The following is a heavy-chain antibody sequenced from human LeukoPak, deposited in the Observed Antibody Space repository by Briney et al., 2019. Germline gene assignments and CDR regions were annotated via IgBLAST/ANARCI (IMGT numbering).Heavy chain of an antibody. CDR1: GGSFSGYY. CDR3: ASREAARIFDY. Sequence: PSETLSLTCAVYGGSFSGYYWSWIRQPPGKGLEWIGEINHSGSTNYNPSLKSRVTISVDTSKNQFSLKLSSVTAADTAVYYCASREAARIFDYWGQGTLVTVSS. D-gene: IGHD6-6*01. CDR2: INHSGST. J-gene: IGHJ4*02. V-gene: IGHV4-34*01.